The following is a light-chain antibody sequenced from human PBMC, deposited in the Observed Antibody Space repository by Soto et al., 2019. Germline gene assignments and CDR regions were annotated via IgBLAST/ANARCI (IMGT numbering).Light chain of an antibody. V-gene: IGKV4-1*01. Sequence: DIVMTQSPDSVAVSLGERATINCKSSQSVLLRSDNKNYLAWYQHKSGQPPKLLIYWASTRESGVPDRFSGSGSGTDFTLAISSLQADAVAVYYCQQYYSSPETFGQGTKLEIK. CDR1: QSVLLRSDNKNY. CDR2: WAS. CDR3: QQYYSSPET. J-gene: IGKJ2*01.